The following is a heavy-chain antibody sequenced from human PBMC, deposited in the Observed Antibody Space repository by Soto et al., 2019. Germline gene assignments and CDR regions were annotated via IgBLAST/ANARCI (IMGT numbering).Heavy chain of an antibody. V-gene: IGHV3-23*01. Sequence: PGGSMRLSCAASEFHFSSYSMSWVRQTPGKGLEWVSAISGSGGSTYYADSVKGRFTISRDNSKNTLYLQMNSLRAEDTAVYYCAKDQVGFEVDYFDYWGQGTLVTVSS. CDR1: EFHFSSYS. CDR3: AKDQVGFEVDYFDY. D-gene: IGHD1-26*01. CDR2: ISGSGGST. J-gene: IGHJ4*02.